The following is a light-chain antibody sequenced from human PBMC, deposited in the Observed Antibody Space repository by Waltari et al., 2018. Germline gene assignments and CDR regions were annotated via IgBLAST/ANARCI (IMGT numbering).Light chain of an antibody. J-gene: IGLJ2*01. Sequence: QSVLTQPPSASGTPGQSVTISCSGSISNIGTHYVYWYQQLPGTAPKLLISVTHQRPSRVPDRFSASKSGTSASLAISGLRFEDEADYYCATRDEGPTVVFGGGTKLTVL. CDR2: VTH. V-gene: IGLV1-47*01. CDR1: ISNIGTHY. CDR3: ATRDEGPTVV.